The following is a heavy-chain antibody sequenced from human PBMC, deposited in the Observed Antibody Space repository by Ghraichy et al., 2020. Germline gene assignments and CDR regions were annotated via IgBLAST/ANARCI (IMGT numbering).Heavy chain of an antibody. CDR2: INHSGGT. Sequence: PETLSLTCGVLNGSLTAYYWSWIRQPPGKGLEWIGEINHSGGTNYNPSFTSRVTISVDTSKNQFSLRLTSATAADAAVYYCARGQSWVTTRFDTWGQGIQVTVSS. CDR3: ARGQSWVTTRFDT. D-gene: IGHD4-17*01. CDR1: NGSLTAYY. V-gene: IGHV4-34*01. J-gene: IGHJ5*02.